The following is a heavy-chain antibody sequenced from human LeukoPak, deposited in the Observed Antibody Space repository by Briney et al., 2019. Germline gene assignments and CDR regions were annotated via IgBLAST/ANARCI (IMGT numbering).Heavy chain of an antibody. V-gene: IGHV1-46*01. CDR3: ARSNSSGYYYLSVDAFDI. Sequence: ASVKVSCKASGYTFTPSYIHWVRQAPGQGLEWMGVINLSSGSTYYAQKFQGRVTMTTDTSTSTAYMELSSLRSEDTAVYYCARSNSSGYYYLSVDAFDIWGQGTMVTVSS. CDR2: INLSSGST. CDR1: GYTFTPSY. D-gene: IGHD3-22*01. J-gene: IGHJ3*02.